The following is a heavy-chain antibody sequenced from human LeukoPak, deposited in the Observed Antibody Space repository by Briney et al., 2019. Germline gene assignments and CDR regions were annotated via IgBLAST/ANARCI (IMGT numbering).Heavy chain of an antibody. CDR2: IHGNGETT. CDR1: GFTFSNYA. J-gene: IGHJ3*01. D-gene: IGHD3-16*01. CDR3: GRDPNGDYVGAFEF. V-gene: IGHV3-23*01. Sequence: GGSLRLSCAGSGFTFSNYALIWVRLAPGKGLEWVSGIHGNGETTYYGDSVKGRFTISRDNSKSTLYLQMNSLRVEDTAEYFCGRDPNGDYVGAFEFWGQGTRVAVSS.